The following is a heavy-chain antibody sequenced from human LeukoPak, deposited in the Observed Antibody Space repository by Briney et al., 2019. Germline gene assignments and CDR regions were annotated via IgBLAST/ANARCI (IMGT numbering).Heavy chain of an antibody. V-gene: IGHV3-33*01. J-gene: IGHJ4*02. D-gene: IGHD6-13*01. Sequence: PGGSLRLSCAPSGFTLSSYTIHWVRQAPTKGLEWVAVIWYDAINKYYADSVKGPFTISRDNSKNTVYLQMNTLRDEDTAVYYCARGQQLEGTAFDYWGQGTLVTVSS. CDR2: IWYDAINK. CDR3: ARGQQLEGTAFDY. CDR1: GFTLSSYT.